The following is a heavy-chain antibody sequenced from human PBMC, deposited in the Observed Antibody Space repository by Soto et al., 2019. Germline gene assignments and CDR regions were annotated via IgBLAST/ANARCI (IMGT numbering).Heavy chain of an antibody. Sequence: ASVKVSGKASGYTFTSYGISWVRQAPGQGLEWMGWISAYNGNTNYAQKLQGRVTMTTDTSTSTAYMELRSLRSDDTAVYYCARSTGYSYGYYYGMDVWGQGTTVTVSS. CDR3: ARSTGYSYGYYYGMDV. J-gene: IGHJ6*02. CDR1: GYTFTSYG. D-gene: IGHD5-18*01. V-gene: IGHV1-18*04. CDR2: ISAYNGNT.